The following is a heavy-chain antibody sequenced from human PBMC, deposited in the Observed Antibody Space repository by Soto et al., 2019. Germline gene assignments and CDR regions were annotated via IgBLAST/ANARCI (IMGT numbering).Heavy chain of an antibody. CDR2: INGDGSQI. V-gene: IGHV3-7*03. D-gene: IGHD4-17*01. CDR3: ARHGDYRFAY. CDR1: GFTFSNYW. Sequence: PGGSLRLSCVASGFTFSNYWMTWLRQAPGKGLEWVAHINGDGSQISYVDSVKGRFTISRDNAESSLYLQMNSLRVADTAVYYCARHGDYRFAYWGQGILVTVSS. J-gene: IGHJ4*02.